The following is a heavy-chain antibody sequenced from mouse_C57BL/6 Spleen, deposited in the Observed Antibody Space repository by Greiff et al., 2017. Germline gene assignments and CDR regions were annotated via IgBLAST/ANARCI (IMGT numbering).Heavy chain of an antibody. J-gene: IGHJ4*01. V-gene: IGHV1-18*01. Sequence: EVQLQQSGPELVKPGASVKIPCKASGYTFTDYNMDWVKQSHGKSLEWIGDINPNNGGTFYNQKFKGKATLTVDKSSSTAYMELRSLTSEDTAVYYCARPHYYGPYYAMDYWGQGTSVTVSS. CDR2: INPNNGGT. D-gene: IGHD1-1*01. CDR1: GYTFTDYN. CDR3: ARPHYYGPYYAMDY.